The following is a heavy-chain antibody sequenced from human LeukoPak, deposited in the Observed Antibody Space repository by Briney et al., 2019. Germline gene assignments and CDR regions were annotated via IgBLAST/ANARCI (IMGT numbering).Heavy chain of an antibody. J-gene: IGHJ4*02. V-gene: IGHV4-59*01. CDR2: IYYSGST. Sequence: SETLSLTCTVSGGSISSYYWSWIRQPPGKGLEWIGYIYYSGSTNYNPSLKSRVTISVDTSKNQFSLKLSSVTAADTAVYYCARGRTVASFDYWGQGTLVTVSS. CDR1: GGSISSYY. CDR3: ARGRTVASFDY. D-gene: IGHD4-23*01.